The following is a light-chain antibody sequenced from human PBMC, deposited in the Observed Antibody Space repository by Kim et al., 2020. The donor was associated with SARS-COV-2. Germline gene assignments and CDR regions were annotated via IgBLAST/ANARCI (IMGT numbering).Light chain of an antibody. Sequence: QSVLTQPASVSGSPGQSITISCTGTSGDVGGYNYVSWYQQHPGKAPKLMIYDVSKRPSGVSNRFSGSKSGNTASLTISGLQAEDEADYYCSSYTSSSTWVFGGGTQLTVL. CDR3: SSYTSSSTWV. CDR2: DVS. CDR1: SGDVGGYNY. V-gene: IGLV2-14*01. J-gene: IGLJ3*02.